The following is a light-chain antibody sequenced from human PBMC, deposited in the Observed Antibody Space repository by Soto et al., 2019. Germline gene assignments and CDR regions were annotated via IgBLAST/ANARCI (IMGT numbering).Light chain of an antibody. J-gene: IGKJ4*01. Sequence: EIVVTQSPGALYLSPGEKANLSCRASQSVSSSYLAWYQQKPGQAPRLLIYGASSRATGIPDRFSRSGSGTYFTLIITSLQPEDFATYYCQQLNTYPVTFGGGTKVDIK. CDR3: QQLNTYPVT. CDR2: GAS. CDR1: QSVSSSY. V-gene: IGKV3-20*01.